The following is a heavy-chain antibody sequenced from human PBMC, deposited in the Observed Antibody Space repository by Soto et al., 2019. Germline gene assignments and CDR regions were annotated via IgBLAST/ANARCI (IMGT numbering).Heavy chain of an antibody. Sequence: TLSRTCTVSGGSISSGDYYWSWIRQPPGKGLEWIGYIYYSGSTYYNPSLKSRVTISVDTSKNQFSLKLSSVTAADTAVYYCARIRGVISYRFDPWGKGTLVTVSS. J-gene: IGHJ5*02. CDR1: GGSISSGDYY. V-gene: IGHV4-30-4*01. CDR3: ARIRGVISYRFDP. D-gene: IGHD3-10*01. CDR2: IYYSGST.